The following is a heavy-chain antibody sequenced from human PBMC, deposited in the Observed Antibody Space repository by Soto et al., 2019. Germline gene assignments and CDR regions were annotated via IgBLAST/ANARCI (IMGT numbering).Heavy chain of an antibody. CDR2: IYYSGST. D-gene: IGHD2-15*01. Sequence: SETLSLTSTVSGGSIGSGGYYWSWIRQHPGKGLEWIGYIYYSGSTYYNPSLKSRVTISVDTSKNQFSLKLSSVTAADTAVYYCARVPQLVVVAATGIDYGMDVWGQGTTVTVSS. CDR3: ARVPQLVVVAATGIDYGMDV. J-gene: IGHJ6*02. CDR1: GGSIGSGGYY. V-gene: IGHV4-31*03.